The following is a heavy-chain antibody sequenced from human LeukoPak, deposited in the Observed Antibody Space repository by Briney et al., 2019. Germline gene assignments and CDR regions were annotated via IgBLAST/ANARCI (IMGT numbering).Heavy chain of an antibody. D-gene: IGHD5-18*01. CDR3: AGYPYGYYYYGMDV. Sequence: SVKVSCEASGGTFSSYAISWVRQAPGQGLEWMGGIIPIFGTANYAQKFQGRVTITADESTSTAYMELSSLRSEDTAVYYCAGYPYGYYYYGMDVWGKGTTVTVSS. CDR1: GGTFSSYA. J-gene: IGHJ6*04. CDR2: IIPIFGTA. V-gene: IGHV1-69*13.